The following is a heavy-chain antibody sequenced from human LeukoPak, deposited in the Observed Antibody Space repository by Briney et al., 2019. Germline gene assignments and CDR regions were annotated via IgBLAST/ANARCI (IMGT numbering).Heavy chain of an antibody. CDR1: GGSISSSYYY. V-gene: IGHV4-39*07. J-gene: IGHJ5*02. CDR2: IYYSGST. D-gene: IGHD2-8*02. CDR3: ARALLAGFDP. Sequence: PSQTLSLTCTVSGGSISSSYYYWGWIRQPPGKGLEWIGSIYYSGSTYYNPSLKSRVTISVDRSKNQFSLKLSSVTAADTAVYYCARALLAGFDPWGQGTLVTVSS.